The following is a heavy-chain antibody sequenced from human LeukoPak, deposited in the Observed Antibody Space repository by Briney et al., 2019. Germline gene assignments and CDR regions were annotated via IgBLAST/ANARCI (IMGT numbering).Heavy chain of an antibody. V-gene: IGHV3-48*03. CDR3: ARRVRGYGIYYFDY. J-gene: IGHJ4*02. Sequence: PGGSLRLSCAASGFTFRSYEMNWVRQAPGKGLEWVSYISGSGSTIYYADSVKGRFTISRDNAKNSLYLQMNSLRAEDTAVYYCARRVRGYGIYYFDYWGQGTLVTVSS. CDR2: ISGSGSTI. CDR1: GFTFRSYE. D-gene: IGHD2-15*01.